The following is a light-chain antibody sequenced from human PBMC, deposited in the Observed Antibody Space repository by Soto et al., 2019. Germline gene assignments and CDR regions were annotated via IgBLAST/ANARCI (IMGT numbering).Light chain of an antibody. J-gene: IGKJ3*01. V-gene: IGKV3-20*01. CDR3: QHYGSFPPGFT. Sequence: EIVLTQSPGTLSLFPGERATLSCRASQSVSSTYFAWYRQKPGQPPSLLIYGASNRATGVPDRFSGSGSGTDFTLTISRLEPEDFAVYYCQHYGSFPPGFTFGPGTKVEIK. CDR2: GAS. CDR1: QSVSSTY.